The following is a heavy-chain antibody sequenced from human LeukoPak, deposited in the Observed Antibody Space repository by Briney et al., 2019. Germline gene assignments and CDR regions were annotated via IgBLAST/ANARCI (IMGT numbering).Heavy chain of an antibody. J-gene: IGHJ3*01. CDR3: APQIHDSSGSQALHF. CDR1: GFSFINSA. D-gene: IGHD3-22*01. Sequence: GGSLRHSRAASGFSFINSAMHWVRQPTGQGLEWVAILSPDSQYERYGDPMRGRFTISRDNSKNTVSLQMNSMRQEDTAVYYCAPQIHDSSGSQALHFRGQGTMVTVSS. CDR2: LSPDSQYE. V-gene: IGHV3-30*14.